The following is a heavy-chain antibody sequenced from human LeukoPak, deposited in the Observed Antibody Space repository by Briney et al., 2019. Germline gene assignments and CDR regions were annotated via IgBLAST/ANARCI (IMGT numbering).Heavy chain of an antibody. CDR3: AKGWVAAAGTPARNWFDP. J-gene: IGHJ5*02. CDR1: GFTFSSYA. V-gene: IGHV3-23*01. Sequence: GGSLRLSCAASGFTFSSYAMSWVRQAPGKGLEWASAISGSGGSTYYADSVKGRFTISRDNSKNTLYLQMNSLRAEDTAVYYCAKGWVAAAGTPARNWFDPWGQGTLVTVSS. CDR2: ISGSGGST. D-gene: IGHD6-13*01.